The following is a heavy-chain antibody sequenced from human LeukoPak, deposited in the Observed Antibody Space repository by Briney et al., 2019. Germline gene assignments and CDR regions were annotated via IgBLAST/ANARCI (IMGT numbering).Heavy chain of an antibody. V-gene: IGHV1-69*05. CDR1: GGTFSSEA. Sequence: ASVKVSCKASGGTFSSEAFIWVRQAPGQGLEWMGGIIPIFGRADYAQKFQDIVTITTDESTSTVYMELSSLRSEDTAVYYCAKDWEGIVVVTGCFDYWGQGTLVTVSS. D-gene: IGHD2-21*02. CDR3: AKDWEGIVVVTGCFDY. CDR2: IIPIFGRA. J-gene: IGHJ4*02.